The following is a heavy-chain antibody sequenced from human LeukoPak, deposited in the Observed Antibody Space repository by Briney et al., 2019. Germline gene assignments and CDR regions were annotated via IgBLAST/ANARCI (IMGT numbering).Heavy chain of an antibody. Sequence: SLKVSCKASGGTFSSYAISWVRQAPGQGLEWMGRIIPIFGTANYAQKFQGRVTITTDESTSTAYMELSSLRSEDTAVYYCARDFYDILTGYNRYYFDYWGQGTLVTVSS. J-gene: IGHJ4*02. CDR3: ARDFYDILTGYNRYYFDY. CDR1: GGTFSSYA. CDR2: IIPIFGTA. V-gene: IGHV1-69*05. D-gene: IGHD3-9*01.